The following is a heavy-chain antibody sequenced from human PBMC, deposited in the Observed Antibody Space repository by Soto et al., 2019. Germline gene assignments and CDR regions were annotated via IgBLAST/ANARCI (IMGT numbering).Heavy chain of an antibody. Sequence: GASVKVSGKASGNTLTSHWMHWLRQAPGKGLEWMGVINPSGSSTSYAQKFQGRVTMTRDTSTSTVYMEVNSLRSEDTAVYYCARDNYYESSGSKGWYFDLWGRGTLVTVSS. CDR3: ARDNYYESSGSKGWYFDL. CDR1: GNTLTSHW. V-gene: IGHV1-46*01. J-gene: IGHJ2*01. CDR2: INPSGSST. D-gene: IGHD3-22*01.